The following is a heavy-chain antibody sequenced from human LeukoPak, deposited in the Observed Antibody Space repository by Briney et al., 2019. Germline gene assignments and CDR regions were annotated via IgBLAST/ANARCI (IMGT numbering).Heavy chain of an antibody. V-gene: IGHV3-21*01. Sequence: GGSLRLSCVVSGFTLKTFKMNWVRQAPGQGLEWVSSISSDSTYTSYADSVKGRLTISGDNAKNSMYLQMDSLRAEDTAVYYCARVRRDGYYFDSWGQGTLVTVSS. CDR1: GFTLKTFK. CDR3: ARVRRDGYYFDS. D-gene: IGHD5-24*01. CDR2: ISSDSTYT. J-gene: IGHJ4*02.